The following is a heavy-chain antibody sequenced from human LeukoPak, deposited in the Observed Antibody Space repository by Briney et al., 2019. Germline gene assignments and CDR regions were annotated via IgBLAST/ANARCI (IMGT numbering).Heavy chain of an antibody. J-gene: IGHJ4*02. CDR3: LSAGTIIY. V-gene: IGHV3-49*04. CDR2: IRSKTYGVTT. CDR1: GFTFGDYA. Sequence: TGGSLRLSCSASGFTFGDYAMTWVRQAPGKGLEWVGVIRSKTYGVTTEYAAYVKGRFTISRDDSKKIANLQMNSLKAEDSTKFYWLSAGTIIYWGQGTLVTVSS. D-gene: IGHD1-7*01.